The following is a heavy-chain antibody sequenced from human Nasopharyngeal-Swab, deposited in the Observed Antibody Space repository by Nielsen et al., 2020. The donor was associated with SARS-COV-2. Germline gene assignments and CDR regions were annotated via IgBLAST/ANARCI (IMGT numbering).Heavy chain of an antibody. V-gene: IGHV1-24*01. CDR3: ATVAASRDGYNYGAFDI. CDR2: FDPEDGET. D-gene: IGHD5-24*01. CDR1: GYTLTELS. Sequence: ASVKVSCKVSGYTLTELSMHWVRQAPGKGLEWMGGFDPEDGETIYAQKFQGRVTMTEDTSTDTAYMELSSLRSEDTAVYYCATVAASRDGYNYGAFDIWGQGTMVTVSS. J-gene: IGHJ3*02.